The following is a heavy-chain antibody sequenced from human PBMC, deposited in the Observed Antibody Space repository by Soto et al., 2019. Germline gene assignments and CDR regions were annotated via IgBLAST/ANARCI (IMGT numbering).Heavy chain of an antibody. V-gene: IGHV3-9*01. Sequence: EVRLVESGGGLVQPGRSLRLSCAASGFIFDDYAMHWVRQAPGKGLEWVSGINWNSAKIGYADSVKGRFTISRDNAKKSLVLPKNRLRAEDTAFYFCAKNNYFGSGGDSPNHLDSRGQGTLVTVSS. CDR3: AKNNYFGSGGDSPNHLDS. CDR1: GFIFDDYA. CDR2: INWNSAKI. D-gene: IGHD3-10*01. J-gene: IGHJ4*02.